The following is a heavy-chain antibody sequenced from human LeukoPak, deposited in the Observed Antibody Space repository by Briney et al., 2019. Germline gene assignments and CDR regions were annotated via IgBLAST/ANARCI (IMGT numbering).Heavy chain of an antibody. CDR2: INEDGRYT. CDR1: GFPFSGYW. Sequence: GGSLRLSCEASGFPFSGYWMHWVRQVPGKGLVWVSRINEDGRYTVYADSVKGRFTISRDNAKTSLYLQMNSLRAEDTALYYWARVYSGYGYYYYYYMDVWGKGTTVTVSS. CDR3: ARVYSGYGYYYYYYMDV. V-gene: IGHV3-74*01. D-gene: IGHD5-12*01. J-gene: IGHJ6*03.